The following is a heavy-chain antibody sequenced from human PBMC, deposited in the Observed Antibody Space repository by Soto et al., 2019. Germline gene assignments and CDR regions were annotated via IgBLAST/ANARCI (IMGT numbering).Heavy chain of an antibody. D-gene: IGHD2-2*02. J-gene: IGHJ6*02. CDR1: GFTSSSYG. Sequence: GGSLRLSCAASGFTSSSYGMHWVRQAPGKGLEWVAVISYDGSNKYYADSVKGRFTISRDNSKNTLYLQMNSLRAEDTAVYYCAEDGDPRGVYCSSTSCYTGRYYYYGMDVWGQGTTVTVSS. CDR2: ISYDGSNK. CDR3: AEDGDPRGVYCSSTSCYTGRYYYYGMDV. V-gene: IGHV3-30*18.